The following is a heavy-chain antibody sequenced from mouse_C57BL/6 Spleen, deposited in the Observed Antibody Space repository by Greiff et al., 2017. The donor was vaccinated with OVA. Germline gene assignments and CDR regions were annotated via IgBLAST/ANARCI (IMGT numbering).Heavy chain of an antibody. Sequence: EVQLQQSVAELVRPGASVKLSCTASGFNIKNTYMHWVKQRPEQGLEWIGRIDPANGNTKYAPQFQGKATITADTSSNTAYLQLSSLTSEDTAIYYCAQDYYDSLYYYAMDYWGQGTSVTVSS. V-gene: IGHV14-3*01. CDR1: GFNIKNTY. CDR3: AQDYYDSLYYYAMDY. J-gene: IGHJ4*01. D-gene: IGHD2-4*01. CDR2: IDPANGNT.